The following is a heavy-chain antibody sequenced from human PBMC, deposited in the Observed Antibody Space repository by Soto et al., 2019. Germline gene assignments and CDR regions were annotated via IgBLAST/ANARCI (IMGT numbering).Heavy chain of an antibody. V-gene: IGHV3-21*01. Sequence: GGSLRLSCAASGFTFSSYSMNWVRQAPGKGLEWVSSISSSSSYIYYADSVKGRFTISRDNAKNSLYLQMNSLRAEDTAVYYCARDRDNGDYYYYGMDVWGQGTTVTVSS. CDR2: ISSSSSYI. CDR3: ARDRDNGDYYYYGMDV. J-gene: IGHJ6*02. D-gene: IGHD4-17*01. CDR1: GFTFSSYS.